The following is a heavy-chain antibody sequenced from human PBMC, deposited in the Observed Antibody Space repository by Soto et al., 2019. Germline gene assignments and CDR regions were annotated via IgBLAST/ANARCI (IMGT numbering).Heavy chain of an antibody. J-gene: IGHJ6*02. Sequence: QVQLQESGPGLVKPSQTLSLTCTVSGGSISSGGYYWSWIRQHPGKGLEWIGYIYYSGSTYYNPSLKSRVTISVDTSKNQFSLKLSSVTAADTAVYYCARAEYNWNYGSLVYYYYYGMDVWGQGTTVTVSS. CDR2: IYYSGST. CDR3: ARAEYNWNYGSLVYYYYYGMDV. CDR1: GGSISSGGYY. V-gene: IGHV4-31*03. D-gene: IGHD1-7*01.